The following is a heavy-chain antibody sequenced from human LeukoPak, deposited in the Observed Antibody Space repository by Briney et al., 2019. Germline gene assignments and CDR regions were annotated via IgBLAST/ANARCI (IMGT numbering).Heavy chain of an antibody. D-gene: IGHD3-10*01. Sequence: ASVKVSCKASGYTFTSYDINWVRQATGQGLEWMGWTNPNSGNTGYAQKFQGRVTMTRNTSISTAYMELSSLRSEDTAVYYCARGGYYYGSGTDAFDIWGQGTMVTVSS. CDR3: ARGGYYYGSGTDAFDI. CDR1: GYTFTSYD. CDR2: TNPNSGNT. V-gene: IGHV1-8*01. J-gene: IGHJ3*02.